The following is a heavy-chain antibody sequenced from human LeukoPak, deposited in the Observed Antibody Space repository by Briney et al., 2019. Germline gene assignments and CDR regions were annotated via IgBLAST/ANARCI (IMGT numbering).Heavy chain of an antibody. CDR1: GYTFTSHY. J-gene: IGHJ5*02. D-gene: IGHD4-23*01. CDR2: INPTGGST. V-gene: IGHV1-46*01. CDR3: ARDNSVEDNAWWFDP. Sequence: ASVKVSCKASGYTFTSHYMHWVRQAPGQGLEWMGLINPTGGSTGYAQKFQGRVTMTRDMSTSTDYMELSSLRSEDTAIYYCARDNSVEDNAWWFDPWGQGTLVTVSS.